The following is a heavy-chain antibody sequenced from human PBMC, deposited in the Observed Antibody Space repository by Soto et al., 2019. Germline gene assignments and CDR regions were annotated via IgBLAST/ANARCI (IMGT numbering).Heavy chain of an antibody. CDR3: ARSPSRWAAETQLDP. V-gene: IGHV1-3*01. CDR1: GYSFISFA. J-gene: IGHJ5*02. CDR2: INGGAGDT. Sequence: ASVKVSCKASGYSFISFAIHWVRQAPGQRPEWMGWINGGAGDTRYSVNFQGRVTFTRDAAANAAFMDLSSLTSADTGVYYCARSPSRWAAETQLDPWG. D-gene: IGHD1-1*01.